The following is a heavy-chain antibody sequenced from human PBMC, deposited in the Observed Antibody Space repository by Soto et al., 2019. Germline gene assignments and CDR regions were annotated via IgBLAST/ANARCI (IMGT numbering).Heavy chain of an antibody. J-gene: IGHJ4*02. CDR3: PRDRSSSHDYFDS. CDR2: IYYRGST. Sequence: SETMSLTCTVSGGSIRSDYWSWIRQPPGQGLEWIGNIYYRGSTSYNPSLKSRVTISLDTSNTQFSLSLSSVSAADTALYFCPRDRSSSHDYFDSWGQGTMVTVSS. V-gene: IGHV4-30-4*01. CDR1: GGSIRSDY. D-gene: IGHD6-6*01.